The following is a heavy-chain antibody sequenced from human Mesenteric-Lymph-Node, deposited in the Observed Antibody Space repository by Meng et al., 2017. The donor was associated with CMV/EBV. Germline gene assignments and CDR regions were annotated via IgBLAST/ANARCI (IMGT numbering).Heavy chain of an antibody. CDR2: INPHSGGT. V-gene: IGHV1-2*06. J-gene: IGHJ4*02. D-gene: IGHD6-13*01. CDR3: ARELSSSWFGSDY. Sequence: KASGYTFTGYSMHWVRQAPGQGLEWMGRINPHSGGTNYAQKFQGRVTMTRDTSISTAYMDLSSLKSDDTAVYYCARELSSSWFGSDYWGQGTLVTVSS. CDR1: GYTFTGYS.